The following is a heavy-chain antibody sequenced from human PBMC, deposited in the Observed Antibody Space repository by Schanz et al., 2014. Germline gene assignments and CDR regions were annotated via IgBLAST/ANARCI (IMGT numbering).Heavy chain of an antibody. CDR3: ARATTAWPFDL. D-gene: IGHD4-17*01. Sequence: QVQLVQSGAEVKKPGASVKVSCKASGFTFTSYGFSWVRQAPGQGLEWMGWISGYNGQTNIAQKLQGRVTMTTDTATNTAYMELRSLRLDDTAVYYCARATTAWPFDLWGQGTLVTVSS. J-gene: IGHJ4*02. V-gene: IGHV1-18*04. CDR1: GFTFTSYG. CDR2: ISGYNGQT.